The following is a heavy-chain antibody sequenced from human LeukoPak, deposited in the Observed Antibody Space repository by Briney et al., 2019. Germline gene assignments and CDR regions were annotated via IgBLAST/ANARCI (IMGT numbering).Heavy chain of an antibody. CDR1: GGSLSSSSYY. CDR2: FYYSGST. J-gene: IGHJ4*02. Sequence: SETLSLTCTVSGGSLSSSSYYWGWVRQPPGTGLEWIGSFYYSGSTFYNPSLKSRVTISVDTSKNQFSLKVSSVTAADTAVYYCARHALPGPSDYWGQGTLVTVSS. CDR3: ARHALPGPSDY. V-gene: IGHV4-39*01.